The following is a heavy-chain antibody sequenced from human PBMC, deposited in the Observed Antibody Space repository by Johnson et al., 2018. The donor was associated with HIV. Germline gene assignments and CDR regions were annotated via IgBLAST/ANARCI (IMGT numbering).Heavy chain of an antibody. J-gene: IGHJ3*02. CDR3: ARRGYSSSGGAFDI. V-gene: IGHV3-30-3*01. CDR1: GFTFSSYA. Sequence: QVLLVESGGGVVQPGRSPRLSCAASGFTFSSYAMHWVRQAPGKGLEWVAVISYDGSNKYYADSVKGRFTISRDNSKNTLYLQMNSLRAEDTAVYYCARRGYSSSGGAFDIWGQGTMVTVSS. CDR2: ISYDGSNK. D-gene: IGHD6-6*01.